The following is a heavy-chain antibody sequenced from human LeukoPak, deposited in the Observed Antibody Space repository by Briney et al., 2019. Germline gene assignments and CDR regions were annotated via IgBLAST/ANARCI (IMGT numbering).Heavy chain of an antibody. V-gene: IGHV4-59*01. CDR2: MHDSGIT. J-gene: IGHJ4*02. Sequence: PSETLSLTCTVSGGSLSSYQCSWIRQPPGKGLEWIGYMHDSGITNYNPSLESRVTISVDTSKNQFSLKLNSVTAADTAVYYCSTGSDAYKTGYWGQGTLVTVSS. CDR1: GGSLSSYQ. D-gene: IGHD5-24*01. CDR3: STGSDAYKTGY.